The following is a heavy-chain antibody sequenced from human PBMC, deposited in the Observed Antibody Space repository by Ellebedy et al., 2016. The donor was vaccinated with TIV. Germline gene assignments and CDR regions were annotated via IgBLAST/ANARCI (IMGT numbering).Heavy chain of an antibody. CDR1: GGSISSSSYY. CDR2: IYYSGRT. V-gene: IGHV4-39*02. Sequence: GSLRLXXTVSGGSISSSSYYWGWIRQPPGKGLEWIGSIYYSGRTHYNPSLKSRVTISVDTSKNQFSLRLSSVTAADTAVYYCARDRGIRGLNWFDPWGQGTLVTVSS. CDR3: ARDRGIRGLNWFDP. D-gene: IGHD4-17*01. J-gene: IGHJ5*02.